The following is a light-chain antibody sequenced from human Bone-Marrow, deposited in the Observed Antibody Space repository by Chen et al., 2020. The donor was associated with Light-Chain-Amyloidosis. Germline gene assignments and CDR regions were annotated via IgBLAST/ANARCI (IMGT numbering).Light chain of an antibody. CDR3: QVWDRSSDRPV. Sequence: SYMLTQPSSVSVAPGQTATIACGGNNIGSTSVHWYQQTPGQAPLLVVYDSDRPSGIPERLSGSNSGNTATLTISRVEAGDEADYYCQVWDRSSDRPVFGGGTKLTVL. CDR2: DS. V-gene: IGLV3-21*02. CDR1: NIGSTS. J-gene: IGLJ3*02.